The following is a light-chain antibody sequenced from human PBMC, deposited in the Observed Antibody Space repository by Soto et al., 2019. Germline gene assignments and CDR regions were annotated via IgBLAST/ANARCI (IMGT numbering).Light chain of an antibody. V-gene: IGKV1-9*01. CDR3: QYLNGAPTIT. CDR1: QDVSEY. J-gene: IGKJ5*01. CDR2: AAY. Sequence: DIQLTQSPSFLSASVGDRVTITCRASQDVSEYLAWYQHAPGKAPNLLIYAAYTLQSGVPSRFSDSGSGTEFSLTITSLQPEDFATYYCQYLNGAPTITFGQGTRLDIK.